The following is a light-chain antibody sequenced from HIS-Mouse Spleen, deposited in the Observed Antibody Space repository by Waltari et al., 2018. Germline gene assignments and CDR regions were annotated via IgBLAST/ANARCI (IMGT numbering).Light chain of an antibody. CDR3: CSYAGSSTYWV. J-gene: IGLJ3*02. Sequence: QSALTQPASVSGSPGQSITISCTGTSSDVGSYNLVSWYQQHPGKAPKLMIYEGSKRPSGVSNRFSGSNSGNTASLTISGLQAEDEADYYCCSYAGSSTYWVFCGGTKLTVL. CDR2: EGS. V-gene: IGLV2-23*01. CDR1: SSDVGSYNL.